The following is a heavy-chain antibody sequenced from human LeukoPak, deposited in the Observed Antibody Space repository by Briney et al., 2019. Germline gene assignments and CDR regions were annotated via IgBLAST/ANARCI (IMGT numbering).Heavy chain of an antibody. CDR2: IRGDGNDA. V-gene: IGHV3-74*01. D-gene: IGHD6-13*01. Sequence: GGSLRLSCVASGFTFNTYWMHWVRQAPGKGLVWVSRIRGDGNDATYAGSVKGRFTISRDNAKNSLYLQMNSLRAEDTAVYYCAKHRDSSSWYVAFDIWGQGTMVTVSS. CDR3: AKHRDSSSWYVAFDI. J-gene: IGHJ3*02. CDR1: GFTFNTYW.